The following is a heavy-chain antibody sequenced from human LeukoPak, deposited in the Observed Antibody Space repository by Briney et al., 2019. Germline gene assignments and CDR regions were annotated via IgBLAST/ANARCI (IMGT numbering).Heavy chain of an antibody. D-gene: IGHD1-26*01. Sequence: ASVNVSCKASGYTFTSSYIHWVRQAPGQGLERMGVINPSGGDTSYAQKFQGRVTMTRDPSTSTVYMELSSLRSEDTAVYYCARGFHSGSYWGQGTLVTVSS. CDR2: INPSGGDT. J-gene: IGHJ4*02. CDR1: GYTFTSSY. V-gene: IGHV1-46*01. CDR3: ARGFHSGSY.